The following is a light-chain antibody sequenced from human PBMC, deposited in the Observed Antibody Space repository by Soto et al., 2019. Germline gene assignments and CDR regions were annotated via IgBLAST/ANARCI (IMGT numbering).Light chain of an antibody. CDR3: QQYNNWPYT. CDR1: QPVSSN. Sequence: EIVMTQSPATLSVSPGERATLSCRASQPVSSNFAWYRQNPGQAPTLVIYRASTRATGITARFSGSGSGTEFTLTISSLQSEDFAVYYCQQYNNWPYTFGQGTKLEIK. J-gene: IGKJ2*01. V-gene: IGKV3-15*01. CDR2: RAS.